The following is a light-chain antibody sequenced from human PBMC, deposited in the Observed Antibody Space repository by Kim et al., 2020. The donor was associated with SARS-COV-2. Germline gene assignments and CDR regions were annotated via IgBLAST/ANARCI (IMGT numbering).Light chain of an antibody. CDR1: RSNIGAGYD. V-gene: IGLV1-40*01. J-gene: IGLJ1*01. CDR2: GNS. CDR3: QSYDSSLSGYV. Sequence: QSVTISCTGRRSNIGAGYDVHWYQPLPGTAPNLLIYGNSNRPSGVPDRFSGSKSGTSASRAITGLQAEDEADYYCQSYDSSLSGYVFGTGTKVTVL.